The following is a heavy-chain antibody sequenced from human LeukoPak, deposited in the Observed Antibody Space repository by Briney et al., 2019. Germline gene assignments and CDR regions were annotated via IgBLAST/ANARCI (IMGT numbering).Heavy chain of an antibody. D-gene: IGHD2-21*01. CDR2: ISPSSTYI. J-gene: IGHJ4*02. V-gene: IGHV3-11*06. CDR1: GFTFSDYY. CDR3: ARDFAGEGDY. Sequence: GGSLRLSCAASGFTFSDYYMSWIRQALGKGLEWVSSISPSSTYIYYADSLKGRFTIPRDNAKNSLHLQMNSLRAEDTAVYYCARDFAGEGDYWGQGTLVTVSS.